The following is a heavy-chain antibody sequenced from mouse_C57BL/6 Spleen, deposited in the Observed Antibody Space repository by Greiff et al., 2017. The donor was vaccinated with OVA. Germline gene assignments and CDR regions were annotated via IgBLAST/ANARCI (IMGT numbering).Heavy chain of an antibody. CDR2: IDPSDSYT. D-gene: IGHD2-4*01. CDR3: AIDGVYYDYDGTWFAY. CDR1: GYTFTSYW. J-gene: IGHJ3*01. V-gene: IGHV1-50*01. Sequence: QVQLQQPGAELVKPGASVKLSCKASGYTFTSYWMQWVKQRPGQGLEWIGEIDPSDSYTNYNQKFKGKATLTVDTSSSTAYMQLSSLTSEDSAVYYCAIDGVYYDYDGTWFAYWGQGTLVTVSA.